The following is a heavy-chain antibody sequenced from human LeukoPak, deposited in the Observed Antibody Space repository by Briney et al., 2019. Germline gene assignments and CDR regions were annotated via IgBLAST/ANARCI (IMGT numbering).Heavy chain of an antibody. CDR2: ISGSGGST. CDR3: AKGRGGGSYYVGGVTSFDY. CDR1: GFTFSSYA. J-gene: IGHJ4*02. D-gene: IGHD1-26*01. V-gene: IGHV3-23*01. Sequence: PGGSLRLSCAASGFTFSSYAMSWVRQAPGKGLEWVSAISGSGGSTYYADSVKGRFTISRDNSKNTLHLQMNSLRAEDTAVYYCAKGRGGGSYYVGGVTSFDYWGQGTLVTVSS.